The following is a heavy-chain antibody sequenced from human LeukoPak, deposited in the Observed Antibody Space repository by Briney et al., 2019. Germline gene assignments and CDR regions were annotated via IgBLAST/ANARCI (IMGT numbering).Heavy chain of an antibody. CDR3: ARGYSGSPQRGFDP. J-gene: IGHJ5*02. CDR1: GYTFTSYD. V-gene: IGHV1-8*01. CDR2: MNPNSGNT. Sequence: APVKVSCKASGYTFTSYDINWVRQATGQGLEWMGWMNPNSGNTGYAQKFQGRVTMTRNTSISTAYMELSSLRSEDTAVYYCARGYSGSPQRGFDPWGQGTLVTVSS. D-gene: IGHD1-26*01.